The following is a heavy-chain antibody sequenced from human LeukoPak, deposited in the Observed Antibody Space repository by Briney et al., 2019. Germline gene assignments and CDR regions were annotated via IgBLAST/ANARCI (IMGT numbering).Heavy chain of an antibody. CDR1: GYTFTSYG. CDR2: ISAYNGNT. D-gene: IGHD3-9*01. J-gene: IGHJ4*02. V-gene: IGHV1-18*01. CDR3: AREVPLPDYDILTGPDY. Sequence: GASVKVSCKASGYTFTSYGISWVRQAPGQGLEWMGWISAYNGNTNYAQKLQGRVTMTTDTSTSTAYMELRSLRSDDTAVYYCAREVPLPDYDILTGPDYWGQGTLVTVSS.